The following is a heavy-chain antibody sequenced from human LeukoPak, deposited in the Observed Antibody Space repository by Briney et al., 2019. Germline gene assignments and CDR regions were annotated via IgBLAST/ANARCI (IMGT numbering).Heavy chain of an antibody. V-gene: IGHV3-23*01. CDR1: GITFSNYA. Sequence: SGGSLRLSCAASGITFSNYAVMWVRQAPGQGLEWVSAITSAGAPRYADSVKGRFTISRDNSKNTLYLQMNSLRAEDTAQYFCARDPNGDYIGAFEFWGQGTGVTVSS. J-gene: IGHJ3*01. CDR2: ITSAGAP. D-gene: IGHD4-17*01. CDR3: ARDPNGDYIGAFEF.